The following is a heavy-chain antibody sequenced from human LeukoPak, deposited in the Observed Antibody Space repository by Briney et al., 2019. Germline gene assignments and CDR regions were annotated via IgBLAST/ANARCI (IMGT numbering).Heavy chain of an antibody. J-gene: IGHJ5*02. V-gene: IGHV1-8*03. CDR2: MNPNSGNT. CDR1: GYTFTSYD. Sequence: ASVKVSCKASGYTFTSYDINWVRQATGQGLEWMGWMNPNSGNTGYAQKFQGRVTITRNTSISTAYMELSSLRSEDTAVYYCARGLSSYDFWSGYYIGNWFDPWGQGTLVTVSS. D-gene: IGHD3-3*01. CDR3: ARGLSSYDFWSGYYIGNWFDP.